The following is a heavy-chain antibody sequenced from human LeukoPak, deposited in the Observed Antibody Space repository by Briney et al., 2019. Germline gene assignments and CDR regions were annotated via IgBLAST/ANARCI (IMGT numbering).Heavy chain of an antibody. CDR3: ARGFTCTSCYLGVDY. CDR2: INPNSGGT. Sequence: GASVKVSCKASGYTFTGSYMHWVRQAPGQGLEWMGWINPNSGGTNYAQKFQGRVTMTRDTSISTAYMELSRLRSDDTAVYYCARGFTCTSCYLGVDYWGQGTLVTVSS. CDR1: GYTFTGSY. V-gene: IGHV1-2*02. J-gene: IGHJ4*02. D-gene: IGHD2-2*01.